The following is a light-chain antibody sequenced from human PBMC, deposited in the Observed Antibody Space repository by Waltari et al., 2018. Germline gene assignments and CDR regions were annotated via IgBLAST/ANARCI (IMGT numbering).Light chain of an antibody. CDR3: QTHFRFPAK. CDR2: GAS. CDR1: QRISRY. J-gene: IGKJ1*01. Sequence: LTQSPRTLSLSPGERATLSCRASQRISRYLAWYQQKPGQPPRLLIYGASTRAAGIPDRFIGSGSGTDLSVTISGLEPEDSAVYGCQTHFRFPAKFSQGTKVEIK. V-gene: IGKV3-20*01.